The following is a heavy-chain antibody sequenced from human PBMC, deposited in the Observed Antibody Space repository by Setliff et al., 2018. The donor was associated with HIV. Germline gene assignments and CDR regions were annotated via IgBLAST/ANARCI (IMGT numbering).Heavy chain of an antibody. D-gene: IGHD7-27*01. V-gene: IGHV4-31*02. CDR2: ILDSGST. J-gene: IGHJ3*01. CDR1: GASISSGGYY. CDR3: ARVPNWGSAPFAYDV. Sequence: SQTLSLTCTVSGASISSGGYYWNWIRQLPGKGLEWIGYILDSGSTYYNPSLRGRLSMSIDTSANQFSVELTSVTAADTALYFCARVPNWGSAPFAYDVWGLGTMVTV.